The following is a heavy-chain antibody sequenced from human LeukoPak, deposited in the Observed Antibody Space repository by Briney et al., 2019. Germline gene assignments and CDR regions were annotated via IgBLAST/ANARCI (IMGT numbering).Heavy chain of an antibody. Sequence: SETLSLTCTVSGGSISSYYWSWIRQPPGKGLEWIGYIYYSGSTNYNPSLKSRVTISVDTSKNQFSLKLSSVTAADTVVYYCARLGHSSGWYPHVDYWGQGTLVTVSS. CDR1: GGSISSYY. J-gene: IGHJ4*02. V-gene: IGHV4-59*08. CDR3: ARLGHSSGWYPHVDY. D-gene: IGHD6-19*01. CDR2: IYYSGST.